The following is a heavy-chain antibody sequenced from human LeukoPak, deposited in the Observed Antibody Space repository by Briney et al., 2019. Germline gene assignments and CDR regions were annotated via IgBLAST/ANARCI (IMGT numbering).Heavy chain of an antibody. D-gene: IGHD2-15*01. CDR1: GGSISSGGYY. V-gene: IGHV4-61*08. CDR3: AREGARAGYCSGGSCQTSNWFDP. J-gene: IGHJ5*02. Sequence: SQTLSLTCTVSGGSISSGGYYWSWIRQPPGKGLEWIGYIYYSGSTNYNPSLKSRVTISVDTSKNQFSLKLSSVTAADTAVYYCAREGARAGYCSGGSCQTSNWFDPWGQGTLVTVSS. CDR2: IYYSGST.